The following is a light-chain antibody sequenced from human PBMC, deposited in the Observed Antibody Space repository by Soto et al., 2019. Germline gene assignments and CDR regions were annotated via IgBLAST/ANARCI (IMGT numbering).Light chain of an antibody. V-gene: IGKV1-39*01. Sequence: DIQMTQSPSSLSASVGDRVTITCRASQSISSYLNWYQQKPGKAPKLLIYAASSLQSGVPSRFSGSGSGTDFNLTISSLQTEDFTTYYCQQRYRNLWTFGQGTKVEIK. J-gene: IGKJ1*01. CDR1: QSISSY. CDR2: AAS. CDR3: QQRYRNLWT.